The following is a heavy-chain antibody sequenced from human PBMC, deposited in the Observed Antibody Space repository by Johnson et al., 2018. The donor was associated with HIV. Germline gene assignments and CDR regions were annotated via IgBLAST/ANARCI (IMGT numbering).Heavy chain of an antibody. D-gene: IGHD3-10*01. V-gene: IGHV3-43*01. J-gene: IGHJ3*02. CDR1: GFTFDDYT. CDR3: ARSGYGSGSNHDAFDI. Sequence: VQLVESGGVVVQPGGSLRLSCAASGFTFDDYTMHWVRQAPGKGLEWVSLISWNGGSTGYADSVKGRFTISKDNSRNTLYLQMNSLRAEDTAVYYCARSGYGSGSNHDAFDIWGQGTMVTVSS. CDR2: ISWNGGST.